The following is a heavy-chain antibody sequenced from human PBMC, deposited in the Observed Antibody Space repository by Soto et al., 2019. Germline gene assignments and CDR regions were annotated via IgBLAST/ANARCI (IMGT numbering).Heavy chain of an antibody. V-gene: IGHV3-30*18. CDR1: GFTFSSYG. CDR3: AKCMSGDKSYSSGWGNFDY. D-gene: IGHD6-19*01. J-gene: IGHJ4*02. Sequence: GGSLRLSCAASGFTFSSYGMHWVRQAPGKGLEWVAVISYDGSNKNYTDSVKGRFTITRDNSKNTLYLQMNSLRAEDTAVYYCAKCMSGDKSYSSGWGNFDYWGQGTLVTVSS. CDR2: ISYDGSNK.